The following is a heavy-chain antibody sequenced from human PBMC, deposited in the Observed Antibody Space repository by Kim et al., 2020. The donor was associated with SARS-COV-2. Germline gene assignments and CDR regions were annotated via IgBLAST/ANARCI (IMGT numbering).Heavy chain of an antibody. CDR2: IYYSGST. V-gene: IGHV4-39*01. CDR1: GGSISSSSYY. Sequence: SETLSLTCTVSGGSISSSSYYWGWIRQPPGKGLEWIGSIYYSGSTYYNPSLKSRVTISVYTSKNQFSLKLSSVTAADTAVYYCARPEYSSSSFFYWGQGTLVTVSS. J-gene: IGHJ4*02. CDR3: ARPEYSSSSFFY. D-gene: IGHD6-6*01.